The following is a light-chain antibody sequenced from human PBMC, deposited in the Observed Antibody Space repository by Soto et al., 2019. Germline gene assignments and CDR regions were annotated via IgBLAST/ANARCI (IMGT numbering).Light chain of an antibody. CDR2: DAS. J-gene: IGKJ4*01. Sequence: EIVLTQSPATLSLSPGERATLSCRASQSVSSYLGWYQQKPGQAPRLLIYDASNRATGIPGRFSGSGSATDFTLTISSLEPEDFAVYYCQQRSKWPLTFGGGTKVEIK. CDR1: QSVSSY. V-gene: IGKV3-11*01. CDR3: QQRSKWPLT.